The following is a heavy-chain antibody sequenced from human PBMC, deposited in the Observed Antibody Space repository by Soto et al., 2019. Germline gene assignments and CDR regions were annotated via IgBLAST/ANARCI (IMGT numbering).Heavy chain of an antibody. CDR1: GYTFPSHG. J-gene: IGHJ6*02. CDR3: ARDRDSSGYYYYGMDV. Sequence: ASVKVSCKASGYTFPSHGISWVRQAPGQGLEWMGWISAYNGKTNYAQKLQGRVTMTTDTSTSTAYMELGSLRSDDTAVYYCARDRDSSGYYYYGMDVWGQGTTVTVSS. CDR2: ISAYNGKT. V-gene: IGHV1-18*01. D-gene: IGHD3-22*01.